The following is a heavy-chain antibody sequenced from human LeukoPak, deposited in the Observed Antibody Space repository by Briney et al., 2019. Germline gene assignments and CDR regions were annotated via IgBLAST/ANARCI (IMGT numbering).Heavy chain of an antibody. CDR3: ARRVVIARYYYYYMDV. CDR1: GGSFSGYY. D-gene: IGHD2-21*01. J-gene: IGHJ6*03. V-gene: IGHV4-34*01. Sequence: SETLCLTCAVYGGSFSGYYWSWIRQPPGKGLEWIGEINHSGSTNYNPSLKSRVTISVDTSKNQFSLKLSSVTAADTAVYYCARRVVIARYYYYYMDVWGKGTTVTVSS. CDR2: INHSGST.